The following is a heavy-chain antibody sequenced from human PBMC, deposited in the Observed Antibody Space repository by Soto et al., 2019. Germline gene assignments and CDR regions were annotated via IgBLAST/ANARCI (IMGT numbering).Heavy chain of an antibody. CDR3: AREEAQGDFDRRYFDY. J-gene: IGHJ4*02. CDR2: IYYSGST. Sequence: SETLSLTCTVSGGSISSGDYYWSWIRQPPGKGLEWIGYIYYSGSTYYNPSLKSRVTISVDTSKNQFSLKLSSVTAADTAVYYCAREEAQGDFDRRYFDYWGQGTLVTVSS. V-gene: IGHV4-30-4*01. CDR1: GGSISSGDYY. D-gene: IGHD3-16*01.